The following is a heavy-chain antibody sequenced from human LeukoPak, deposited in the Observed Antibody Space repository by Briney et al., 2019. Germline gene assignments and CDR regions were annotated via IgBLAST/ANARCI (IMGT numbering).Heavy chain of an antibody. CDR2: IYYSGST. Sequence: PSETLSLTCTVSGGSISSSSYYWGWIRQPPGKGLEWIGSIYYSGSTYYNPYLKSRVTISVDTSKNQFSLKLSSVTAADTAVYYCARGPHYGGTYWGQGTLVTVSS. V-gene: IGHV4-39*07. CDR3: ARGPHYGGTY. CDR1: GGSISSSSYY. J-gene: IGHJ4*02. D-gene: IGHD4-23*01.